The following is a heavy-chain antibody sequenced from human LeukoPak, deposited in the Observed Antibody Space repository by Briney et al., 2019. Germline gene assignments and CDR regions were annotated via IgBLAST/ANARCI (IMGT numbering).Heavy chain of an antibody. D-gene: IGHD1-26*01. CDR2: ISSSSSTI. Sequence: AGGSLRLSCAASGFTFSSYSMNWVRQAPGKGLEWVSYISSSSSTIYYADSVKGRFTISRDNAKNSLYLQMNSLRAEDTAVYYCATEWELRDYWGQGTLVTVSS. CDR3: ATEWELRDY. J-gene: IGHJ4*02. V-gene: IGHV3-48*04. CDR1: GFTFSSYS.